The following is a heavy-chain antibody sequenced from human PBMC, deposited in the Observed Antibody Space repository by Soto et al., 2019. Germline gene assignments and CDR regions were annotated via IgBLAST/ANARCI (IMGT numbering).Heavy chain of an antibody. Sequence: VQLVESGGGVVQPGRSLRLSCAAXXXXXXXXAMXWVXXXPGKGLEWVAVVSHDGRNTHYADSVKGRFTISRDSSKNTVSLEMTSLRAEDTAVYYCAKGGRQWLVTSDFNYWGQGALVTVSS. J-gene: IGHJ4*02. CDR2: VSHDGRNT. D-gene: IGHD6-19*01. V-gene: IGHV3-30*18. CDR3: AKGGRQWLVTSDFNY. CDR1: XXXXXXXA.